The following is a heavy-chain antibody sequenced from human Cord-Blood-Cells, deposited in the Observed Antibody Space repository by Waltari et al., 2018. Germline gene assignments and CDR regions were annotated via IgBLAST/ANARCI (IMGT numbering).Heavy chain of an antibody. V-gene: IGHV1-69*01. CDR1: GGTFSSYA. D-gene: IGHD2-21*01. CDR2: IIPIFGTA. Sequence: QVQLVQSGAEVKKPGSSVKVSCKASGGTFSSYAIRWVRQAPGQGLEWMGGIIPIFGTANYAQKCQCRVTITADESTSTAYMELSSLRSEDTAVYYCARDRVEFVDGGAALDIWGQETMVTVSS. CDR3: ARDRVEFVDGGAALDI. J-gene: IGHJ3*02.